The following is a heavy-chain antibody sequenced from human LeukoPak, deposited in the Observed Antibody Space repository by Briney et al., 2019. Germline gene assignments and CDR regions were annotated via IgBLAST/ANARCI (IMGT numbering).Heavy chain of an antibody. Sequence: VASVKVSCKASGYTFTSYDINWVRQATGQGLEWMGWMNPNSGNTGYAQKFQGRVTMTRNTSISTAYMELRSLRSDDTAVYYCARDRGYYYGSGKDYWGQGTLVTVSS. V-gene: IGHV1-8*01. D-gene: IGHD3-10*01. J-gene: IGHJ4*02. CDR1: GYTFTSYD. CDR3: ARDRGYYYGSGKDY. CDR2: MNPNSGNT.